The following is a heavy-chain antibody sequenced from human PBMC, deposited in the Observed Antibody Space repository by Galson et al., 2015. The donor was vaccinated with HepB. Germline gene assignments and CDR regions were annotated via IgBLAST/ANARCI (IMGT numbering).Heavy chain of an antibody. V-gene: IGHV3-30*02. CDR3: AKYQLLSYYYYYYGMDV. Sequence: SLRLSCAASGFTFSSYGMHWVRQAPGKGLEWVAFIRYDGSNKYYADSVKGRSTISRDNSKNTLYLQMNSLRAEDTAVYYCAKYQLLSYYYYYYGMDVWGQGTTVTVSS. CDR1: GFTFSSYG. CDR2: IRYDGSNK. J-gene: IGHJ6*02. D-gene: IGHD2-2*01.